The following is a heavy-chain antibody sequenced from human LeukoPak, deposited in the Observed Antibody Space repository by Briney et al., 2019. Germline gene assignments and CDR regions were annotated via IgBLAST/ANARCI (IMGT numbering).Heavy chain of an antibody. D-gene: IGHD2-2*01. CDR1: GYSFTNYW. J-gene: IGHJ4*02. V-gene: IGHV5-51*01. Sequence: GESLKISRKGSGYSFTNYWIGWVRQMPGKGLEGVGIIYPADSDTTYSPSFQGQVTISADKSISTAYLQWSSLKASDTAMYYCARHTSNSRDGGLDYWGQGTLVTVSS. CDR2: IYPADSDT. CDR3: ARHTSNSRDGGLDY.